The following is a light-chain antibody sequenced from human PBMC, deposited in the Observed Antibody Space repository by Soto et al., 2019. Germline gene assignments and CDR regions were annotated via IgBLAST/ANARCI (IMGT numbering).Light chain of an antibody. J-gene: IGKJ1*01. CDR3: QQYGSSPWT. Sequence: EIVLTQSPDTLSLSPGERATLSCRASQSVSSSYLAWYQQKPGQAPRLLIFGASSRATGIPDRFSGSGSGTDFTLTISRLEPEDFAVYYCQQYGSSPWTSGQGTKVDIK. V-gene: IGKV3-20*01. CDR1: QSVSSSY. CDR2: GAS.